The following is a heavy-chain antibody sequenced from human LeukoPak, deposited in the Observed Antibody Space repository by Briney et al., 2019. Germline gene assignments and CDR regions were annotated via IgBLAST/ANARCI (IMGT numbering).Heavy chain of an antibody. CDR2: INGDGSST. CDR1: GFTFSSYW. CDR3: AKGAFGSRRNSPFVY. V-gene: IGHV3-74*01. Sequence: GGSLRLSCAASGFTFSSYWMHWVRQAPGKGLVWVSRINGDGSSTAYADSVKGRFTISRDNAKNTLFLQMNSLRAEDTAVYYCAKGAFGSRRNSPFVYWGQGTLVAVSS. J-gene: IGHJ4*02. D-gene: IGHD3-10*01.